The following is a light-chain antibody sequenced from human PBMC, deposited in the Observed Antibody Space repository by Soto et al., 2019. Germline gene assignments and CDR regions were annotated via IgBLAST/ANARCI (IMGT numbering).Light chain of an antibody. V-gene: IGKV3-15*01. J-gene: IGKJ1*01. CDR3: QQYNNWPPWT. CDR2: GAS. CDR1: QSVSTN. Sequence: EIVMAQSPATLSVSPGERATLSCRARQSVSTNLAWYQQKPVQGPRLLIYGASTRATSIPARFSGSGSGTEFTLTISSLQSEDFAVYYCQQYNNWPPWTFGQGTKVDI.